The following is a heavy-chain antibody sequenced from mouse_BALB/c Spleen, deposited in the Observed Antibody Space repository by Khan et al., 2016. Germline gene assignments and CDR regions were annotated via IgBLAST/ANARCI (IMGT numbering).Heavy chain of an antibody. J-gene: IGHJ3*01. V-gene: IGHV3-6*02. CDR3: ATYGNYEGFAY. D-gene: IGHD2-1*01. CDR1: DYSITSGYY. Sequence: EVQRQESGPGLVKPSQSLSLTCSVTDYSITSGYYWNWIRQFPGNKLEWMGYISYDGSNNYNPSLKNRISITRDTSKNQFFLKLNSVTTEDIDTYYGATYGNYEGFAYWGQGTLVTVSA. CDR2: ISYDGSN.